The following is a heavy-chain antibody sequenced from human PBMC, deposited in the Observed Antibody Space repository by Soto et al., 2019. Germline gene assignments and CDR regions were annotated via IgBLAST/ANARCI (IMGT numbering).Heavy chain of an antibody. Sequence: SETLSLTCTVSGGSISSYYWSWIRQPPGKGLEWIGYIYYSGSTNYNPSLKSRVTISVDTSKNQFSLKLSSVTAADTAVYYCARDRSDYSYLFEPWCQGTLVTVSS. CDR1: GGSISSYY. D-gene: IGHD2-21*01. CDR2: IYYSGST. CDR3: ARDRSDYSYLFEP. V-gene: IGHV4-59*01. J-gene: IGHJ5*02.